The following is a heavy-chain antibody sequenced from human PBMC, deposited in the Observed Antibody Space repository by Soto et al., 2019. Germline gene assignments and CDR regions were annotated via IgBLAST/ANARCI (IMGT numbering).Heavy chain of an antibody. D-gene: IGHD5-12*01. CDR1: GYTFTSYG. CDR3: ARDRLRYSGYDYYYYGMDV. V-gene: IGHV1-18*01. J-gene: IGHJ6*02. Sequence: QVQLVQSGAEVKKPGASVKVSCKASGYTFTSYGISWVRQAPGQGLEWMGWISAYNGNTNYAQKLQGRVTMTTDTATSTAYMELRSLRSDDTAVYYCARDRLRYSGYDYYYYGMDVWGQGTTVTVSS. CDR2: ISAYNGNT.